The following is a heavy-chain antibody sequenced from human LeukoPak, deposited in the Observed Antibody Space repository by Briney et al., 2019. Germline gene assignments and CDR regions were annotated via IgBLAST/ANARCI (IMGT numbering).Heavy chain of an antibody. D-gene: IGHD1-7*01. CDR2: IGTSSNNI. V-gene: IGHV3-21*01. CDR1: GFTFSSHA. Sequence: GGSLRLSCAASGFTFSSHAMSWVRRAPGKGLEWVSSIGTSSNNIYYTDSVKGRFTISRDNAKNSLYLQVDSLRVEDTAVYFCASGTVGNYALDYWGQGTLVTVSS. J-gene: IGHJ4*02. CDR3: ASGTVGNYALDY.